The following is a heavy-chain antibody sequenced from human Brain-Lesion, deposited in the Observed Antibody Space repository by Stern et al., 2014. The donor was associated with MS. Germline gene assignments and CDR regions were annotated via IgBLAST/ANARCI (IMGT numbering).Heavy chain of an antibody. V-gene: IGHV4-31*03. CDR3: ARGSREVLLPRFYFDY. J-gene: IGHJ4*02. CDR1: GCSISSGNYY. D-gene: IGHD3-3*01. Sequence: QLQLQESGPGLVKPSQTLSLTCTVSGCSISSGNYYWSWIRQHPGKGLEWIGSIYHSGSTYYNPPLKSRVTTSIDTSKNQFSLKLSSVTAADTAVYYCARGSREVLLPRFYFDYWGQGTLVTVSS. CDR2: IYHSGST.